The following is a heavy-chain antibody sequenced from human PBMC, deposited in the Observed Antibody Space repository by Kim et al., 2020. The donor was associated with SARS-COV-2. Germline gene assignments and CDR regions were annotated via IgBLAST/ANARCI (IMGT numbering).Heavy chain of an antibody. V-gene: IGHV3-33*05. J-gene: IGHJ4*02. CDR2: ISYDGSNK. Sequence: GGSLRLSCAASGFTFSSYGMHWVRQAPGKGLEWVAVISYDGSNKYYADSVKGRFTISRDNSKNTLYLQMNSLRAEDTAVYYCARDGLLWFGELGGRVGYFDYWGQGTLVTVSS. D-gene: IGHD3-10*01. CDR3: ARDGLLWFGELGGRVGYFDY. CDR1: GFTFSSYG.